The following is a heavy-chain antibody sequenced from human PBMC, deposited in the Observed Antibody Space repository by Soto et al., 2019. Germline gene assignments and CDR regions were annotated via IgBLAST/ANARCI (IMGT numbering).Heavy chain of an antibody. D-gene: IGHD2-2*02. CDR3: ARDRDRYCSSTSCYTGGAFDS. CDR2: IIPIFGTA. CDR1: GGTFSSYA. V-gene: IGHV1-69*01. Sequence: QVQLVQSGAEVKKPGSSVKVSCKASGGTFSSYAISWVRQAPGQGLEWMGGIIPIFGTADYAQKFQGRVTITADESTSTAYMELRSLRSEDTTVYYCARDRDRYCSSTSCYTGGAFDSWGQGTMVTVSS. J-gene: IGHJ3*02.